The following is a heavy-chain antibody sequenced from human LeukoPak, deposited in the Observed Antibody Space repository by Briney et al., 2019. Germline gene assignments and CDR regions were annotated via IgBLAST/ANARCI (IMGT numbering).Heavy chain of an antibody. D-gene: IGHD2-2*01. V-gene: IGHV3-30*02. CDR2: IRFDGSNK. CDR3: AKDYRAYCSSTSCYPLFDA. CDR1: AFTFSSNG. Sequence: GGSLRLSCAASAFTFSSNGMDWVRQAPGKGLEWVAFIRFDGSNKYYADSVKVRFTISRDKSKNTLYLQMNSLRAEDTAVYYCAKDYRAYCSSTSCYPLFDAWGQGTLVTVSS. J-gene: IGHJ5*02.